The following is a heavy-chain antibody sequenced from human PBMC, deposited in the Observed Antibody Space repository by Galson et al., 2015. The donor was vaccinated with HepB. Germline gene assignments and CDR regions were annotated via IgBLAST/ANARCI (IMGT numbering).Heavy chain of an antibody. Sequence: SCKASGGTFSSYAISWVRQAPGQGLEWMGGIIPIFGTANYAQKFQGRVTITADESTSTAYMELSSLRSEDTAVYYCARDYAVVPAADYYYYMDVWGKGTTVTVSS. CDR3: ARDYAVVPAADYYYYMDV. D-gene: IGHD2-2*01. J-gene: IGHJ6*03. CDR2: IIPIFGTA. V-gene: IGHV1-69*01. CDR1: GGTFSSYA.